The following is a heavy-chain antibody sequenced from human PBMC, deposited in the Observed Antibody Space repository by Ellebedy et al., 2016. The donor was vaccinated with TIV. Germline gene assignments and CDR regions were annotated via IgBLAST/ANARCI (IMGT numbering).Heavy chain of an antibody. CDR1: GGSFSGYY. Sequence: GSLRLXCAVYGGSFSGYYWSWIRQPPGKGLEWIGEINHSGSTNYNPSLKSRVTISVDTSKNQFSLKLSSVTAADTAVYYCARFVETDAFDIWGQGTMVTVSS. V-gene: IGHV4-34*01. CDR2: INHSGST. CDR3: ARFVETDAFDI. J-gene: IGHJ3*02. D-gene: IGHD3-3*01.